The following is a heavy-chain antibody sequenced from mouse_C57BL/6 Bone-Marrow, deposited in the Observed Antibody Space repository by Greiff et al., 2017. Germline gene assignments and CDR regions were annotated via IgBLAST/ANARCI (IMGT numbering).Heavy chain of an antibody. CDR2: ISSGGSYT. CDR3: ARQDRTVVAGS. CDR1: GFTFRSYG. D-gene: IGHD1-1*01. J-gene: IGHJ3*01. V-gene: IGHV5-6*01. Sequence: EVKLVESGGDLVKPGGSLKLSCAASGFTFRSYGMSWVRQTSDKRLEWVATISSGGSYTYYPDSVKGRFTISRDNAKNTRCMRMGSLKSEDTAMDYCARQDRTVVAGSWGQGTLVTVSA.